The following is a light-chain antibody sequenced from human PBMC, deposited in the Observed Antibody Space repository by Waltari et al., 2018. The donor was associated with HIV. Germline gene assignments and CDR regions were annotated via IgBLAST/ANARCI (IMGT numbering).Light chain of an antibody. J-gene: IGLJ3*02. Sequence: QSTLTQPASVSVSPVHSVTLSCTGTTYAFGPYGFLSWYQQRPGSVPKVIISEVSSRPSGVSPRFSGSRSGNTASLTISGLQAEDEAIYYCSTHTANHTLGFGGGTKLTVL. V-gene: IGLV2-14*03. CDR2: EVS. CDR3: STHTANHTLG. CDR1: TYAFGPYGF.